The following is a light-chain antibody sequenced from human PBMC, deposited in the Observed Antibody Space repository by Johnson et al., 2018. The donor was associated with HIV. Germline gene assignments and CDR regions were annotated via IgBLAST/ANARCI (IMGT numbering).Light chain of an antibody. CDR1: SSNIGNNY. V-gene: IGLV1-51*02. CDR3: GTWDSSLSAGEV. J-gene: IGLJ1*01. CDR2: ENN. Sequence: QSVLTQPPSVSAAPGQKVTISCSGSSSNIGNNYVSWYRQLPGTAPKLLIYENNKRPSGIPDRFSGSKSGTSATLGITGLQTGDEADYYCGTWDSSLSAGEVFGPGTKVTVL.